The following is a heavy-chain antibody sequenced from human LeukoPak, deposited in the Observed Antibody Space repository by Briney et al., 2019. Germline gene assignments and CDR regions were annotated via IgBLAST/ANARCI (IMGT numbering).Heavy chain of an antibody. CDR1: GYTFTSYG. CDR3: ARGRAMVKVDY. CDR2: INPNSGGT. D-gene: IGHD5-18*01. J-gene: IGHJ4*02. Sequence: ASVKVSCKASGYTFTSYGISWVRQAPGQGLEWMGWINPNSGGTNYAQKFQGRVTMTRDTSISTAYMELSRLRSDDTAVYYCARGRAMVKVDYWGQGTLVTVSS. V-gene: IGHV1-2*02.